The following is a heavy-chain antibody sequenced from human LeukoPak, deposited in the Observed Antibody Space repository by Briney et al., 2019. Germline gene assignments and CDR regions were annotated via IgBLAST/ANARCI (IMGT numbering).Heavy chain of an antibody. CDR1: GFTSVNYA. CDR3: ARDPCTNGVCYQENWFDP. D-gene: IGHD2-8*01. J-gene: IGHJ5*02. CDR2: INSDGSST. Sequence: GGSLRLSCAATGFTSVNYAMSWVRQAPGKGLEWVSRINSDGSSTSYADSVKGRFTISRDNTKNTLYLQMNSLRAEDTTVYYCARDPCTNGVCYQENWFDPWGQGTLVTVSS. V-gene: IGHV3-74*01.